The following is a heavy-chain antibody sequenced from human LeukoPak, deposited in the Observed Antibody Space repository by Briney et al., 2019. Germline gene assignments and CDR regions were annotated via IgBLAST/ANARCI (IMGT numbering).Heavy chain of an antibody. CDR1: GFTFSSYA. D-gene: IGHD1-14*01. V-gene: IGHV3-30*04. CDR2: ISYDGSNK. CDR3: ARAAQTIARSEPFDY. J-gene: IGHJ4*02. Sequence: GGSLRLSCAASGFTFSSYAMHWVRQAPGKGLEWVAVISYDGSNKYYADSVKGRFTISRDNSKNTLYLQMNSLRAEDTAVYYCARAAQTIARSEPFDYWGQGTLVTVSS.